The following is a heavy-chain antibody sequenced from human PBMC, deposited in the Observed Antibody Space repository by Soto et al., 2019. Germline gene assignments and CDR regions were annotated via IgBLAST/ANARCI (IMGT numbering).Heavy chain of an antibody. V-gene: IGHV1-3*01. D-gene: IGHD5-12*01. Sequence: QVQLVQSGAEVKKPGASVKVSCKASGYTFTSYAMHWVRQAPGQRLEWMGWINAGNGNTKYSQKFQGRVTITRDTSASTAYMELSSLRSEDTAVYYCATDRRVYSGYVQAPSRDYYYYYGMDVWGQGTTVTVAS. J-gene: IGHJ6*02. CDR1: GYTFTSYA. CDR3: ATDRRVYSGYVQAPSRDYYYYYGMDV. CDR2: INAGNGNT.